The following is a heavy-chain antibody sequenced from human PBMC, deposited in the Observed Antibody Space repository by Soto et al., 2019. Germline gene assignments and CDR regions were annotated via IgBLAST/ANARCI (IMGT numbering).Heavy chain of an antibody. Sequence: HPGGSLRLSCSASGFTFSSYAMHWVRQAPGKGLEYVSAISSNGGSTYYADSVKGRFTISRDNSKNTLYLQMSSLRAEDTAVYYCVKDGVDTAMATFYYYGMDVWGQGTTVTVSS. CDR3: VKDGVDTAMATFYYYGMDV. CDR1: GFTFSSYA. CDR2: ISSNGGST. J-gene: IGHJ6*02. V-gene: IGHV3-64D*06. D-gene: IGHD5-18*01.